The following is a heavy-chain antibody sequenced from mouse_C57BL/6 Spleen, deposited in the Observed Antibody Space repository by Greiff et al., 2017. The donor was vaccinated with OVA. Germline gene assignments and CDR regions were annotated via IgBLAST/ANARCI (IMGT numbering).Heavy chain of an antibody. CDR1: GYTFTGYW. J-gene: IGHJ3*01. V-gene: IGHV1-9*01. D-gene: IGHD1-1*01. CDR3: ARDGDYGSRAWFAY. CDR2: ILPGSGSH. Sequence: VQLQQSGAELMKPGDSVKLSCKATGYTFTGYWIEWVKQRPGHGLEWIGEILPGSGSHNYYEKFKGKATFTADTSSNTAYMQLSSLTSEDSAIYSWARDGDYGSRAWFAYWGQGTLVTVSA.